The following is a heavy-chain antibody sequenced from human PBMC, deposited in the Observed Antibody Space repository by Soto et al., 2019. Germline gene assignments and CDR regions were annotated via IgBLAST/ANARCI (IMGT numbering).Heavy chain of an antibody. CDR1: RFASSSYS. CDR3: TRDRSSFMRGRIRGPYGGLDV. D-gene: IGHD3-10*01. J-gene: IGHJ6*02. V-gene: IGHV3-21*01. Sequence: QLVESGGGLVKPGGSLRVSCAASRFASSSYSMHWVGKVPVKGLDWVASINSVASYVYYADSVEGGFTFSRDNAKNSVYLQMNSLRAEDTAVYYCTRDRSSFMRGRIRGPYGGLDVSVQGTTGLVS. CDR2: INSVASYV.